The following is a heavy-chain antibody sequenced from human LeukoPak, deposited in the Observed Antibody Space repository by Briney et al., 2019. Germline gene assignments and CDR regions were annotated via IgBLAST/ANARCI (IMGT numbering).Heavy chain of an antibody. Sequence: ASVKVSCKASGYTFTCYYMHWVRQAPGQGLEWMGWINPNSGGTNYAQKFQGRVAMTRDTSISTAYMELSRLRSDDTAVYYCARAFGSYYDSSGYYRPWEYYHYYYMDVWGKGTTVTVSS. J-gene: IGHJ6*03. CDR3: ARAFGSYYDSSGYYRPWEYYHYYYMDV. CDR1: GYTFTCYY. D-gene: IGHD3-22*01. V-gene: IGHV1-2*02. CDR2: INPNSGGT.